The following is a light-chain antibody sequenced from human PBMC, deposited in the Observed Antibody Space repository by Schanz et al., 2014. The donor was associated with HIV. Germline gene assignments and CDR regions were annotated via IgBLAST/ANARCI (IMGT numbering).Light chain of an antibody. CDR1: SSDVGGYNY. Sequence: QSVLTQPASVSGSPGQSITISCTGTSSDVGGYNYVSWYQQHPGKAPKLMIYDVSNRPSGVSNRFSGSKSGNTASLTISGLQAEDEADYYCCSYSRVGTPHYVFGTGTKLTVL. CDR2: DVS. J-gene: IGLJ1*01. CDR3: CSYSRVGTPHYV. V-gene: IGLV2-14*01.